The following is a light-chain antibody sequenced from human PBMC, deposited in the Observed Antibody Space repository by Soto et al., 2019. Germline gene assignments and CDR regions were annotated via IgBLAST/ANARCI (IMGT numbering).Light chain of an antibody. V-gene: IGKV3-20*01. J-gene: IGKJ4*01. Sequence: ERVMTQSPGTLSLSPGEGATLSCRASQSVSSYLAWYQQKPGQAPRLLIYDASNRATGIPARFSGSGSGTDFTLTISRLEPEDFAVYYCQQYGSSPLTFGGGTKVDIK. CDR3: QQYGSSPLT. CDR1: QSVSSY. CDR2: DAS.